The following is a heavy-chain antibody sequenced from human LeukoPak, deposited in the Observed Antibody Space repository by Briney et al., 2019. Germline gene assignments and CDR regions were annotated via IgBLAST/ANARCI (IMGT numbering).Heavy chain of an antibody. CDR1: GFTFSSYA. V-gene: IGHV3-23*01. CDR3: AKDQGIVVVPAANDY. CDR2: ISGSGGST. Sequence: QPGGSLRLSCAASGFTFSSYAMSWVRQAPGKGLEWVSGISGSGGSTYYADSVKGRFTISRDNSKNTLYLQMNSLRAEDTAVYYCAKDQGIVVVPAANDYWGQGTLVTVSS. J-gene: IGHJ4*02. D-gene: IGHD2-2*01.